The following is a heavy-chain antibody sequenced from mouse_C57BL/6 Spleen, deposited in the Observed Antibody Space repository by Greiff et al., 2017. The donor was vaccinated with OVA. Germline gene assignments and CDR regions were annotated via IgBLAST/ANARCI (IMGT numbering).Heavy chain of an antibody. CDR2: IWSGGST. CDR3: ARGGMGTYDYGGYWYFDV. CDR1: GFSLTSYG. V-gene: IGHV2-2*01. Sequence: VQLQQSGPGLVQPSQSLSITCTVSGFSLTSYGVHWVRQSPGKGLEWLGVIWSGGSTDYNAAFISRLSISKDNSKSQVFFKMNSLQADDTAIYYCARGGMGTYDYGGYWYFDVWGTGTTVTVSS. D-gene: IGHD2-4*01. J-gene: IGHJ1*03.